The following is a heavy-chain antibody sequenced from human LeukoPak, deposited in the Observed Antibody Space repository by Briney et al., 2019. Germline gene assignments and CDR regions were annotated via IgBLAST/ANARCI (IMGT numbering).Heavy chain of an antibody. J-gene: IGHJ6*03. D-gene: IGHD3-9*01. CDR1: GGSISSGGYS. CDR2: IYHSGST. Sequence: SETLSLTCAVSGGSISSGGYSWSWIRQPPGKGLEWIGYIYHSGSTYYNPSLKSRVTISVDRSKNQFSLKLSSVTAADTAVYYCARGLTGRPQAPRRYYYYYYYYMDVWGKGTTVTVSS. CDR3: ARGLTGRPQAPRRYYYYYYYYMDV. V-gene: IGHV4-30-2*01.